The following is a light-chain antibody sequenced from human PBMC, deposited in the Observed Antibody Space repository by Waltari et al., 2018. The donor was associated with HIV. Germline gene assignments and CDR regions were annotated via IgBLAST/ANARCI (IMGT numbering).Light chain of an antibody. V-gene: IGKV3-15*01. Sequence: EIVMTQSPATLSVSPGERAPLSCRATQSVSSNLAWYQQKPGQAPRLLIYGASTRATGIPDRFSGSGSGTEFTLTITSLQSEDFAVYYCQQYNNWPPITFGQGTRLEIK. CDR2: GAS. J-gene: IGKJ5*01. CDR3: QQYNNWPPIT. CDR1: QSVSSN.